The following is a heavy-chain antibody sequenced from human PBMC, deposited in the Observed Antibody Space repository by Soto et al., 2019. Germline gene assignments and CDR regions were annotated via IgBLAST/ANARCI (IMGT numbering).Heavy chain of an antibody. CDR3: AKGVPGIAVAGTGYFQH. D-gene: IGHD6-19*01. V-gene: IGHV3-23*01. CDR1: GFTFSSYA. Sequence: GGSLRLSCAASGFTFSSYAMRWVRQAPWKGLEWVSAISGSGGSTYYADSVKGRFTISRDNSKNTLYLQMNSLRAEDTAVYYCAKGVPGIAVAGTGYFQHWGQGTLVTVSS. CDR2: ISGSGGST. J-gene: IGHJ1*01.